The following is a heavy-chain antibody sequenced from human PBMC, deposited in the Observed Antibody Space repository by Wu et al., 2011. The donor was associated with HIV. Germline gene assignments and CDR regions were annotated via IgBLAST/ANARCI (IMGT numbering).Heavy chain of an antibody. CDR2: INCNSGDT. CDR1: GYTFTDYY. D-gene: IGHD3-22*01. Sequence: QVQLVQSGAEVRKPGASVKVSCKASGYTFTDYYIHWVRQAPGQGLEWMGWINCNSGDTHYAQKFQGRVTMTRDTSISTAYVELSRVRSDDTAVYYCARDRDSSAYGAEFDYWGQGTLVDRLL. CDR3: ARDRDSSAYGAEFDY. J-gene: IGHJ4*02. V-gene: IGHV1-2*02.